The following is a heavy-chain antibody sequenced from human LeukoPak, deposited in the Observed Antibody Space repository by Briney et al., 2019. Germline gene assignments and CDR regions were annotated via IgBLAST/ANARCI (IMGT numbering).Heavy chain of an antibody. J-gene: IGHJ6*02. D-gene: IGHD5-18*01. Sequence: GGSLRLSCAASGFTFSSYSMNWVRQAPGKGLEWVSSISSSSSYIYYADSVKGRFTISRDNAKNSLYLQMNSLRAEDTSVYYFAREPTGVDTAMVNYYSYGMDVWGQGATVTVSS. CDR2: ISSSSSYI. CDR1: GFTFSSYS. CDR3: AREPTGVDTAMVNYYSYGMDV. V-gene: IGHV3-21*01.